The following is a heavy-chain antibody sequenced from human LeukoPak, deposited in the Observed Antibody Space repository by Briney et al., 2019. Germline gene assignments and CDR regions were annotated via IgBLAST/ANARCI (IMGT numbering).Heavy chain of an antibody. D-gene: IGHD5-24*01. CDR3: ARASWEMATMGLGF. V-gene: IGHV3-11*01. Sequence: GGSLRLSCAASGFIFSDYYMSWIRQAPGKGLEWISDISGGGTTIYYADSVKGRFTISRDNTKSSLYLHMSGLRAEDTAMYYCARASWEMATMGLGFWGQGALVTVSS. CDR2: ISGGGTTI. J-gene: IGHJ4*02. CDR1: GFIFSDYY.